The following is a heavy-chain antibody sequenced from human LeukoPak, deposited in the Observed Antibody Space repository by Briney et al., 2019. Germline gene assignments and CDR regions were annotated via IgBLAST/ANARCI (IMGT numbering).Heavy chain of an antibody. J-gene: IGHJ4*02. V-gene: IGHV3-48*03. CDR3: GRYSYGYGSRLGY. CDR2: ISSSGSTI. D-gene: IGHD5-18*01. CDR1: GFTFSSYE. Sequence: GGSLRLSCAASGFTFSSYEMNWVRQAPGKGLEWVSYISSSGSTIYYADSVKGRFTISRDNAENSLYLQMNSLRAEDTAVYYCGRYSYGYGSRLGYWGQGTLVAVSS.